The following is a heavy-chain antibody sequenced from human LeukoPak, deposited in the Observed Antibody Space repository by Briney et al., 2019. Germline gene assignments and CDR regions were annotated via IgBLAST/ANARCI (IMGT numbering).Heavy chain of an antibody. CDR2: IWYDGSNK. D-gene: IGHD6-19*01. V-gene: IGHV3-33*01. CDR3: ARDNVAVAGTFDY. Sequence: PGRSLRLSCAASGFTFSSYGMHWVRQAPGKGLEWVAVIWYDGSNKYYADSVKGRFTISRDSSKNTLYLQMNSLRAEDTAVYYCARDNVAVAGTFDYWGQGTLVTVSS. CDR1: GFTFSSYG. J-gene: IGHJ4*02.